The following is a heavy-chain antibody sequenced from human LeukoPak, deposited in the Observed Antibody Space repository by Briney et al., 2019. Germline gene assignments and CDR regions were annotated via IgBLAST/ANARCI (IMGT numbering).Heavy chain of an antibody. Sequence: GKSLTLSCAPSRLTLDDYAMQWVRQAPGGGLEWVSGISWNSGRIGYAGSEKGQFTNSRDNTKNTLYLQMRSLGDEDTAVYYCAKEMGHSPDSSGTYWADGGVGLDYWGQGTLVTVSS. D-gene: IGHD3-10*01. J-gene: IGHJ4*02. CDR3: AKEMGHSPDSSGTYWADGGVGLDY. CDR1: RLTLDDYA. V-gene: IGHV3-9*01. CDR2: ISWNSGRI.